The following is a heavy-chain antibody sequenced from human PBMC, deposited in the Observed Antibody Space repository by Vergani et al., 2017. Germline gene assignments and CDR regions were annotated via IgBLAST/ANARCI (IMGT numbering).Heavy chain of an antibody. Sequence: VQLVESGGGLVKPGGSLRLSCAASGFTFSSYAMSWVRQAPGKGLEWVSAISGSGGSTYYADSVKGRFTISRDNSKNTLYLQMNSLRAEDTAVYYCAKAAYCSSTSCYERYYFDYWGQGTLVTVSS. J-gene: IGHJ4*02. CDR1: GFTFSSYA. D-gene: IGHD2-2*01. V-gene: IGHV3-23*04. CDR3: AKAAYCSSTSCYERYYFDY. CDR2: ISGSGGST.